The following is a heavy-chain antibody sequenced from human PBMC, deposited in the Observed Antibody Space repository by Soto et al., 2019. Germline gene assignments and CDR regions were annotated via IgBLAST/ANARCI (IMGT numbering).Heavy chain of an antibody. CDR1: GGTFSSYA. V-gene: IGHV1-69*01. J-gene: IGHJ4*02. D-gene: IGHD2-15*01. CDR3: VVVLAAGGLDY. Sequence: QVQLVQSGAEVKKPGSSVKVSCKASGGTFSSYAISWVRQAPGQGLEWMGGIVPIFGTANYAQKFPGRVPVTAAEATSTAYMELSSLRSEDTAVNYCVVVLAAGGLDYWFQGALLDVSS. CDR2: IVPIFGTA.